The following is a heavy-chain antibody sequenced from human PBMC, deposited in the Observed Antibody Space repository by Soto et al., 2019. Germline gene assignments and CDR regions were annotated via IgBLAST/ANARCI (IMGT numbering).Heavy chain of an antibody. Sequence: GESLKISCKGSGYSFTSYWISWVRQMPGKGLEWMGRIDPSDSYTNYSPSFQGHVTISADKSISTAYLQWSSLKASDTAMYYCAGHSGAYSSGFCFGLDVWGQGTTVTVSS. CDR1: GYSFTSYW. D-gene: IGHD6-19*01. CDR3: AGHSGAYSSGFCFGLDV. CDR2: IDPSDSYT. J-gene: IGHJ6*02. V-gene: IGHV5-10-1*01.